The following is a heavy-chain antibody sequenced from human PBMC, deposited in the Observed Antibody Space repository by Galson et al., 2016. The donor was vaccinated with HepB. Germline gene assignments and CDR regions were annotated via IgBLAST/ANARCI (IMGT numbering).Heavy chain of an antibody. V-gene: IGHV1-69*13. D-gene: IGHD5-18*01. CDR2: IIPLFGTT. J-gene: IGHJ4*02. CDR3: AGDSGGYTFGRFDY. Sequence: SVKVSCKASGGTFNNYAVSWVRQAPGQGLEYLGGIIPLFGTTKYAQKFQGRVTMTVDESTSTVFLEVSSLRFKDTAVYYCAGDSGGYTFGRFDYWGQGTLVTVSS. CDR1: GGTFNNYA.